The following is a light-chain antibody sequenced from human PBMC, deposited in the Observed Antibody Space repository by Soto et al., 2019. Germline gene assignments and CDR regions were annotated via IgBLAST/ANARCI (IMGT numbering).Light chain of an antibody. CDR3: SSYTSDSTFLV. CDR1: SSDVGAYNY. Sequence: QSVLTQPASVSGSPGQSITISCTGTSSDVGAYNYVSWYQQHPGKAPKLMIFEVTNRPSGISTRFSGSKSGYTASLTISGLQPGDEADYYCSSYTSDSTFLVFGGGTKLTVL. J-gene: IGLJ2*01. V-gene: IGLV2-14*01. CDR2: EVT.